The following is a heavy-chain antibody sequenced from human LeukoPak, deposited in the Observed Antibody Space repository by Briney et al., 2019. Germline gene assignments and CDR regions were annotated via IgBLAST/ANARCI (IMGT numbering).Heavy chain of an antibody. J-gene: IGHJ2*01. Sequence: SSETLSLTCTVSGGSVGSYYWSWIRQPPGKGLEWIGYIYSSENTKYNSSLESRVTMSVDTSKNQFFLKLSSVTAADTAVYYCARFHSGPSGWYVLWYFDLWGRGTLVTVSS. D-gene: IGHD6-19*01. CDR3: ARFHSGPSGWYVLWYFDL. V-gene: IGHV4-4*09. CDR1: GGSVGSYY. CDR2: IYSSENT.